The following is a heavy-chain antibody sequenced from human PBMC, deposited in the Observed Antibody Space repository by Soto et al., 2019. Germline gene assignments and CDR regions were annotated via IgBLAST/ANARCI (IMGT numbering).Heavy chain of an antibody. V-gene: IGHV4-39*01. J-gene: IGHJ4*02. CDR2: TYYSAGT. Sequence: QLQLQESGPGLVKPSETLSLTCNVSGGSAGSSSYYWGWIRQAPGKGLEWIVSTYYSAGTYYNPSLKSRVTTSMDASKNQFSLTVTSVTAADTAIYYCARHASRGYSSSWYFEDWGQGTPVTVSS. CDR3: ARHASRGYSSSWYFED. CDR1: GGSAGSSSYY. D-gene: IGHD6-13*01.